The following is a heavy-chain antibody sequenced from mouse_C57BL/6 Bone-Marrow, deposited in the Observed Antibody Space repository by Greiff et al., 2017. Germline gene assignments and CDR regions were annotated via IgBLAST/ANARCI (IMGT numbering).Heavy chain of an antibody. Sequence: QVQLQQPGAELVMPGASVKLSCKASGYTFTSYWMHWVKQRPGQGLEWIGEIDPSDSYTNYNQKFKGRSTLTVDKSSSTAYMQLSSLTYEDSAVYYCARFAGSKGSWFAYWGQGTLVTVSA. D-gene: IGHD1-1*01. V-gene: IGHV1-69*01. CDR2: IDPSDSYT. CDR3: ARFAGSKGSWFAY. J-gene: IGHJ3*01. CDR1: GYTFTSYW.